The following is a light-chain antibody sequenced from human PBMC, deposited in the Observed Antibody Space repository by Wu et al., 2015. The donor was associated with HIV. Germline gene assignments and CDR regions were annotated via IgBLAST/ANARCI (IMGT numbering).Light chain of an antibody. J-gene: IGKJ4*01. V-gene: IGKV3-15*01. CDR2: GAS. Sequence: EIVMTQSPVTLSVSPGERATLSCRASQSVSSNFAWYQQKPGQAPRLLIYGASTRATDIPARFSGSGSGTEFTLTISSVQSEDFAFYYCQQYIDWPLTFGGGTKVEI. CDR3: QQYIDWPLT. CDR1: QSVSSN.